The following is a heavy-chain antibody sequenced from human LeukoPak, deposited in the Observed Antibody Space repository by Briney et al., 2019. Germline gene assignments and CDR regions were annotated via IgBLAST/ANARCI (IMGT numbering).Heavy chain of an antibody. V-gene: IGHV4-30-4*08. J-gene: IGHJ4*02. CDR2: IYYSGNT. Sequence: SETLSLTCTVSGGSISSYYWSWIRQPPGKGLEWIGYIYYSGNTYYNPSLKSRVTISVDTSNNQFSLKLSSVTAADTALYYCARDYSGYHLLDYWGQGTLVTVSS. CDR1: GGSISSYY. CDR3: ARDYSGYHLLDY. D-gene: IGHD5-12*01.